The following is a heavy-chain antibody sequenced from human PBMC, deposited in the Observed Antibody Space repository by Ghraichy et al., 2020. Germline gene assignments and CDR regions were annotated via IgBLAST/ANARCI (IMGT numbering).Heavy chain of an antibody. CDR2: INSDGSST. CDR3: ARDPVDVGIAVAGHFDY. V-gene: IGHV3-74*01. J-gene: IGHJ4*02. CDR1: GFTFSSYW. Sequence: GGSLRLSCAASGFTFSSYWMHWVRQAPGKGLVWVSRINSDGSSTSYADSVKGRFTISRDNAKNTLYLQMNSLRAEDTAVYYCARDPVDVGIAVAGHFDYWGQGTLVTVSS. D-gene: IGHD6-19*01.